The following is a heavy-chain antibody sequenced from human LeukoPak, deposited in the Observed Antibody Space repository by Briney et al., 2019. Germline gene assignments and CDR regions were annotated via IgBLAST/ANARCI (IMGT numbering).Heavy chain of an antibody. CDR2: ISSSGSAI. CDR3: AELGITMIGGV. V-gene: IGHV3-48*03. CDR1: GFTFSSYE. J-gene: IGHJ6*04. Sequence: GGSLRLSCAASGFTFSSYEMNWVRQAPGKGLEWVSYISSSGSAIYCADSVKGRFTISRDNAKNSLYLQMNSLRAEDTAVYYCAELGITMIGGVWGKGTTVTISS. D-gene: IGHD3-10*02.